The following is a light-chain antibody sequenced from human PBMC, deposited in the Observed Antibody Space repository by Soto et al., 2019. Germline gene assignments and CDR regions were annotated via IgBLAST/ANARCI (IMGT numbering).Light chain of an antibody. CDR3: SDKTTSALAV. CDR2: EVN. V-gene: IGLV2-14*01. J-gene: IGLJ1*01. Sequence: QSVLTQPASVSGSPGQSITISCTGAISDVGGYSYVSWYQQYPGKAPKLIIFEVNVRPSGVSDRFSGSKSGNTASLTIPGLQAEDEADYFCSDKTTSALAVFGTGTKVPS. CDR1: ISDVGGYSY.